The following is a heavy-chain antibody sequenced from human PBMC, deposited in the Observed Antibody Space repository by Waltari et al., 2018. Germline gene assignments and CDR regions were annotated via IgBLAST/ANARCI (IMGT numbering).Heavy chain of an antibody. Sequence: QVQLVQSGAEVKKPGASVKVSCKVSGYTLTELSMHWVRQAPGKGLEWMGGFDPEGGENIYPTKFPGRVTITEDTTTDTAYMEVSSLRSEDTAVYYRATVGGRGLAFYYWGQGTLVTVSS. D-gene: IGHD3-16*01. CDR1: GYTLTELS. CDR2: FDPEGGEN. J-gene: IGHJ4*02. CDR3: ATVGGRGLAFYY. V-gene: IGHV1-24*01.